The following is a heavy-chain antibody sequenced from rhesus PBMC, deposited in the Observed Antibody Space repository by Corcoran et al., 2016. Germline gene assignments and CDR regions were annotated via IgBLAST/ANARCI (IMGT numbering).Heavy chain of an antibody. CDR1: GGSISSSY. CDR3: ARVGGVGKYFEF. D-gene: IGHD1-44*02. CDR2: IYGSGSST. V-gene: IGHV4-169*01. Sequence: QLQLQESGPGLVKPSETLSVTCAVSGGSISSSYWSWIRQAPGKGLEWIGYIYGSGSSTNYNPPLKSRVTLSVDTSRNQLSLKLSSLTTADTAVYYCARVGGVGKYFEFWGQGALVTVSS. J-gene: IGHJ1*01.